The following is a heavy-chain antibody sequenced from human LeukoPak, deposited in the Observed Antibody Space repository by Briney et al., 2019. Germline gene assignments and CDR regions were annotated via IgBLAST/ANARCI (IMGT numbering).Heavy chain of an antibody. CDR2: ISYSGST. CDR1: AGSISSYY. CDR3: ARPYNSGWYGVFEF. Sequence: SETLSLTCTVSAGSISSYYWSWIRQPPGKGLEWIGCISYSGSTKYNPSLKSRVTISVDTSKNQFSLKLNSVTAADTAVYYCARPYNSGWYGVFEFWGQGTMVTVSS. V-gene: IGHV4-59*08. J-gene: IGHJ3*01. D-gene: IGHD6-19*01.